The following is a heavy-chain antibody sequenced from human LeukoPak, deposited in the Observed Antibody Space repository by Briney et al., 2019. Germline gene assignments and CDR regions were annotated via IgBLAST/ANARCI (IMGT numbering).Heavy chain of an antibody. CDR2: ISAYNGNT. CDR3: ARREDTAMVIGAFDI. CDR1: GYTFTSYG. Sequence: GASVKVSCKASGYTFTSYGISWVRQAPGQGLEWMGWISAYNGNTNYAQKLQGGVTMTTDTSTSTAYMELRSLRSDDTAVYYCARREDTAMVIGAFDIWGQGTMVTVSS. V-gene: IGHV1-18*01. D-gene: IGHD5-18*01. J-gene: IGHJ3*02.